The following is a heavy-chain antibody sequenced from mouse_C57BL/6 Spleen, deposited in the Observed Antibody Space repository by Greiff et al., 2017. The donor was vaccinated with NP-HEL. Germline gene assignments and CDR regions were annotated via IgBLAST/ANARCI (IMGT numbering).Heavy chain of an antibody. D-gene: IGHD2-5*01. CDR1: GYAFSSSW. J-gene: IGHJ2*01. V-gene: IGHV1-82*01. CDR2: IYPGDGDT. Sequence: QVQLQQSGPELVKPGASVKISCKASGYAFSSSWMNWVKQRPGKGLEWIGRIYPGDGDTNYNGKFKGKATLTADKSSSTAYMQLSSLTSEDSAVYFGVRTSNYAYFDYWGQGTTLTVSS. CDR3: VRTSNYAYFDY.